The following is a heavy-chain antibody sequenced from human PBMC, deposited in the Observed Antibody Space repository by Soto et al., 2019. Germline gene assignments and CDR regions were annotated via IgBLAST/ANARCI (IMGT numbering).Heavy chain of an antibody. D-gene: IGHD5-12*01. CDR3: ARMAPPIDY. CDR1: GFTFSDYY. Sequence: GGSLRLSCAASGFTFSDYYMSWIRQAPGKGREWVSYISSSGRTIYYADAVKGRCTISRDNAKNSLYLQMNSLRAEDTAVYYCARMAPPIDYWGQGTLVTVSS. CDR2: ISSSGRTI. J-gene: IGHJ4*02. V-gene: IGHV3-11*01.